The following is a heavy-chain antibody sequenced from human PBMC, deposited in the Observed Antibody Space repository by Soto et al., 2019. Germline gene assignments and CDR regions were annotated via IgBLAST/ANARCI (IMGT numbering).Heavy chain of an antibody. V-gene: IGHV1-18*01. Sequence: ASVKVSCKASGYTFTSYGISWVRQAPGQGLEWMGWISAINGNTNYAQKLQGRVTMTADKSTSTAYMELSSLRSEDTAVYYCARDGTYYDFWSGCNDYWGQGTLVTVSS. CDR1: GYTFTSYG. CDR2: ISAINGNT. J-gene: IGHJ4*02. CDR3: ARDGTYYDFWSGCNDY. D-gene: IGHD3-3*01.